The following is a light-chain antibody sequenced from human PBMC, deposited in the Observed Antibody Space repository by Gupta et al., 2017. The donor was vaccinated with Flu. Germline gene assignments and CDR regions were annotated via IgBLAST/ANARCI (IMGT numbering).Light chain of an antibody. CDR3: QQGYRTPSGS. CDR2: WAS. V-gene: IGKV4-1*01. Sequence: DIVMTQSPDSLAVSLRERATINCKSSQRVLYSSNNKNYLAWYQQKPGQPPRLLIYWASTRESGVSDRFSGSGSGTDFTLNISSLQAEDVAVYYWQQGYRTPSGSFGQGTKLEIK. J-gene: IGKJ2*04. CDR1: QRVLYSSNNKNY.